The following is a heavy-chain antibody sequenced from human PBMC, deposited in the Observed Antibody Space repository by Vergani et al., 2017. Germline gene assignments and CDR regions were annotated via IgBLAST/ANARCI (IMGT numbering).Heavy chain of an antibody. CDR3: ARVDGGPNTKLERSRGRYYYYYGMDV. D-gene: IGHD1-1*01. CDR2: IWYDGSNK. J-gene: IGHJ6*02. V-gene: IGHV3-33*01. Sequence: QVQLVESGGGVVQPGRSLRLSCAASGFTFSSYGMHWVRQAPGKXLEWVAVIWYDGSNKYYADSVKGRFTISRDNSKNTLYLQMNSLRAEDTAVYYCARVDGGPNTKLERSRGRYYYYYGMDVWGQGTTVTVSS. CDR1: GFTFSSYG.